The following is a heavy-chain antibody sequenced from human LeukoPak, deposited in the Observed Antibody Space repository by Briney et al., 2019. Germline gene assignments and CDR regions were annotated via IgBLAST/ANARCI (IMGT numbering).Heavy chain of an antibody. CDR3: ARDIDL. CDR1: GLACSDYY. Sequence: GGSLRLSCAASGLACSDYYISWIRQSQGKGLEWISYISSSGTDKYYVDSLKGRFSVSRDNTKNIVELQMNSLSVDDTALYYCARDIDLRGQGTIVTVSS. J-gene: IGHJ5*02. CDR2: ISSSGTDK. V-gene: IGHV3-11*04.